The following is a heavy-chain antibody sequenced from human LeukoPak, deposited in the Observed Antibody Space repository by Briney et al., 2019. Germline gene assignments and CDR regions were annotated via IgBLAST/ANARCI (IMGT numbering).Heavy chain of an antibody. J-gene: IGHJ4*02. CDR2: INHSGST. Sequence: NSSETLSLTCAVYGGSFSGYYWSWIRQPPGKGLEWIGEINHSGSTNYNPSLKSRVTISVDTSKNQFSLQLNSVTPEDTAVYYCARDSSGCLDYWGQGTLVTVSS. CDR3: ARDSSGCLDY. V-gene: IGHV4-34*01. CDR1: GGSFSGYY. D-gene: IGHD6-19*01.